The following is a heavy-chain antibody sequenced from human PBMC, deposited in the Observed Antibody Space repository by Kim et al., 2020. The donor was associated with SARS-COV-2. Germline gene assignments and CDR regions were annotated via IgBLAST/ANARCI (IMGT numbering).Heavy chain of an antibody. CDR2: ISGGGGST. V-gene: IGHV3-23*01. D-gene: IGHD1-26*01. CDR1: GFTFGSYA. Sequence: GGSLRLSCAASGFTFGSYAMSWVRQAPGKGLEWVSAISGGGGSTYYADSVKGRFTISRDNSKNTLYLQMNSLRAEDTAVYYCAKGEWELLSRWFDPWGQGTLVTVSS. J-gene: IGHJ5*02. CDR3: AKGEWELLSRWFDP.